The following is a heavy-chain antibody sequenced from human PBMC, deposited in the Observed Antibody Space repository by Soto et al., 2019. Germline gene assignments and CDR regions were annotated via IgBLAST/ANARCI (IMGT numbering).Heavy chain of an antibody. V-gene: IGHV3-21*01. J-gene: IGHJ6*02. D-gene: IGHD6-13*01. CDR2: ISSNSSYI. CDR1: GFTFSSYS. CDR3: AREKWQQLGTYGMDV. Sequence: GGSLRLSCAASGFTFSSYSMNWVRQAPGKGLEWVSSISSNSSYIYYADSVKGRFTISRDNAKNSLYLQMNSLRAEDTAVYYCAREKWQQLGTYGMDVWGQGTTVTVSS.